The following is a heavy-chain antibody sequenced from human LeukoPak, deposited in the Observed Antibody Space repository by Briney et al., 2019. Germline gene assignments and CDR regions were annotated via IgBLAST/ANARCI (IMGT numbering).Heavy chain of an antibody. D-gene: IGHD3-22*01. CDR2: ISWNSGSI. CDR3: AKGGYYDSSGYFDY. V-gene: IGHV3-9*01. Sequence: QPGRSLRLSCAASGFTFDDYAMHWVLQAPGKGLEWVSGISWNSGSIGYADSVKGRFTISRDNAKNSLYLQMNSLRAEDTALYYCAKGGYYDSSGYFDYWGQGTLVTVSS. CDR1: GFTFDDYA. J-gene: IGHJ4*02.